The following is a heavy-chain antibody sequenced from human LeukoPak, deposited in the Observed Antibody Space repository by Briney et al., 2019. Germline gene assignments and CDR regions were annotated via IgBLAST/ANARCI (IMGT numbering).Heavy chain of an antibody. Sequence: PLETLSLTCAVYGGSFSGYYWSWIRQPPGKGLEWIGEINHSGSTNYNPSLKSRVTISVDTSKNQFSLKLSSVTAADTAVYYCAREGSGNTAMAAPDYWGQGTLVTVSS. CDR1: GGSFSGYY. CDR2: INHSGST. J-gene: IGHJ4*02. V-gene: IGHV4-34*01. D-gene: IGHD5-18*01. CDR3: AREGSGNTAMAAPDY.